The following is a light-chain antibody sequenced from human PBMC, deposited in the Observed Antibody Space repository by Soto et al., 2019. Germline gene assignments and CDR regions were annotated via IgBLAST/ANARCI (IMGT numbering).Light chain of an antibody. CDR1: QPINRW. CDR3: KQSKSFPLT. V-gene: IGKV1-12*01. Sequence: DIQMTQSPSPLSASVGDRGTITCRASQPINRWLAWYQQKPGKAPKLLIYAASSLHTGVPLRFSGSGSGTDFSLTISSLQPEDFATYYCKQSKSFPLTFGGGTKVDIK. J-gene: IGKJ4*01. CDR2: AAS.